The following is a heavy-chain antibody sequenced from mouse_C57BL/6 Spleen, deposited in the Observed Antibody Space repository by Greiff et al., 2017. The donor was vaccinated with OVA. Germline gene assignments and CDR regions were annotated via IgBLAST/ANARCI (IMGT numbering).Heavy chain of an antibody. D-gene: IGHD2-10*01. CDR1: GYSITSGYY. Sequence: ESGPGLVKPSQSLSLTCSVTGYSITSGYYWNWIRQFPGNKLEWMGYISYDGSNNYNPSLKNRISITRDTSKNQFFLKLNSVTTEDTATYYCATYYEAMDYWGQGTSVTVSS. V-gene: IGHV3-6*01. J-gene: IGHJ4*01. CDR3: ATYYEAMDY. CDR2: ISYDGSN.